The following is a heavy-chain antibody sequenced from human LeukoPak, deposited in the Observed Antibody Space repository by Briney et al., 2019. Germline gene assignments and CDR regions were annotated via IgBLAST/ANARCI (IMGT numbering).Heavy chain of an antibody. CDR1: GVTFSSYA. V-gene: IGHV3-23*01. D-gene: IGHD2-2*01. CDR2: VSVSVSNT. CDR3: ARRVWCGSTNGRGFDY. Sequence: SGGSLRLSCAASGVTFSSYAMSWVRQAPGKGLEWVSGVSVSVSNTYYADSAKGRFTISRDNSKNTLYLQMNSLRAEDTAVYACARRVWCGSTNGRGFDYWGQGTPVTVSS. J-gene: IGHJ4*02.